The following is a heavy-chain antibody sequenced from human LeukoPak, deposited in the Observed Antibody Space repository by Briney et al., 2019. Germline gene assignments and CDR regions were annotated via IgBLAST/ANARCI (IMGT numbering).Heavy chain of an antibody. CDR3: ARNACLYY. V-gene: IGHV3-48*03. J-gene: IGHJ4*02. CDR2: ITGSGTPI. CDR1: GFTFSSCD. Sequence: GGSLRLSCAASGFTFSSCDMNWVRQAPGKGLEWVSFITGSGTPIYYADSVKGRFTISRDNAKNSLYLQMNSLRAEDTAVYYFARNACLYYWGQGTLVTVSS.